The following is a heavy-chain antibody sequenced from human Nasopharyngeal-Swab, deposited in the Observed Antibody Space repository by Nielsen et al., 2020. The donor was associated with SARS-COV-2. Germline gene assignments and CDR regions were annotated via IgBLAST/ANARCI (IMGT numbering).Heavy chain of an antibody. J-gene: IGHJ3*02. CDR3: ARDGFQLWFGELGSGDAFDI. Sequence: VRQAPGKGLEWVAVISYDGSNKYYADSVKGRFTISRDNSKNTLYLQMNSLRAEDTAVYYCARDGFQLWFGELGSGDAFDIWGQGTMATVSS. V-gene: IGHV3-30-3*01. CDR2: ISYDGSNK. D-gene: IGHD3-10*01.